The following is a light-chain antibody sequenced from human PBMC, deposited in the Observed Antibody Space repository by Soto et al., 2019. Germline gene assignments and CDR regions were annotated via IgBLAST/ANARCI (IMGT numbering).Light chain of an antibody. Sequence: EIVMTQSPATLSVSPGERATLSCRASQSVSSNLAWYQQKPGQAPRLLIYGASTRATGIPARFSGSGSGTVFTLTISRLEPEDFAVYYCQQYGTSGAFGQGTKVDIK. V-gene: IGKV3-15*01. J-gene: IGKJ1*01. CDR1: QSVSSN. CDR3: QQYGTSGA. CDR2: GAS.